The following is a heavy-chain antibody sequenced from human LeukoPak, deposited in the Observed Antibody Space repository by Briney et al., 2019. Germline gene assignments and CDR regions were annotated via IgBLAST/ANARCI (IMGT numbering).Heavy chain of an antibody. D-gene: IGHD2-2*01. CDR3: ARDIVVVPAAPGPYSYYYGMDV. Sequence: GEFLKISCKGSGYSFTSYWIGWVRQMPGKGLEWMGIIYPGDSDTRYSPSFQGQVTISADKSISTAYLQWSSLKASDTAMYYCARDIVVVPAAPGPYSYYYGMDVWGQGTTVTVSS. V-gene: IGHV5-51*01. CDR2: IYPGDSDT. CDR1: GYSFTSYW. J-gene: IGHJ6*02.